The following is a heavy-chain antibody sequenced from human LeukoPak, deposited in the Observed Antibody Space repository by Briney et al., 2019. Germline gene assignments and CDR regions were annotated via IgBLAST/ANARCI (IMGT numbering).Heavy chain of an antibody. CDR3: ARESSIFQVVARSYMEV. CDR2: TRNKAESYKT. Sequence: PGGSLRLSCAASGFSLSNHYINWVRQTPGKGLERVGRTRNKAESYKTEYAASVKGRFTISRDDSKKSLFLHMNSLKTEDTAVYYCARESSIFQVVARSYMEVWGKGTTVTVSS. J-gene: IGHJ6*03. V-gene: IGHV3-72*01. CDR1: GFSLSNHY. D-gene: IGHD3-3*01.